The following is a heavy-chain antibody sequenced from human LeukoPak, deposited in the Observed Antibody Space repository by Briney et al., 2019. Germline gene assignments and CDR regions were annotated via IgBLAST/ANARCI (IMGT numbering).Heavy chain of an antibody. CDR1: GFTFSSYA. CDR2: ISYDGSNK. V-gene: IGHV3-30-3*01. CDR3: AKDRGKSPYYYYGMDV. D-gene: IGHD4-23*01. J-gene: IGHJ6*02. Sequence: PGGSLRLSCAASGFTFSSYAMHWVRQAPGKGLEWVAVISYDGSNKYYADSVKGRFTISRDNSKNTLYLQMNSLRAEDTAVYYCAKDRGKSPYYYYGMDVWGQGTTVTVSS.